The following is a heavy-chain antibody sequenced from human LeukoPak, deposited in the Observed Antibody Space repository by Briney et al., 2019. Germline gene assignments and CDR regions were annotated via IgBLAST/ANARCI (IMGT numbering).Heavy chain of an antibody. CDR3: ARGIQQLVHFDNWFDP. CDR1: GYTFTGYY. CDR2: INPNSGGT. D-gene: IGHD6-6*01. Sequence: ASVKVSCKASGYTFTGYYIHWVRQAPGQGLEWMGWINPNSGGTNYAQKFQGRVTMTRNTSISTAYMELSSLRSEDTAVYYCARGIQQLVHFDNWFDPWGQGTLVTVSS. J-gene: IGHJ5*02. V-gene: IGHV1-2*02.